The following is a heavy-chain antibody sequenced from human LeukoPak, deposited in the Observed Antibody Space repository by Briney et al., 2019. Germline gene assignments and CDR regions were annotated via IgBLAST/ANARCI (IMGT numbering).Heavy chain of an antibody. CDR1: GFTSSSYW. CDR3: ARSHPDWYFDY. CDR2: IKQDGSEK. V-gene: IGHV3-7*01. Sequence: GGSLRLSCAASGFTSSSYWMSWVRQAPGKGLEWVANIKQDGSEKYYVDSVKGRFTISRDNAKNSLYLQMNSLRAEDTAVYYCARSHPDWYFDYWGQGTLVTVSS. J-gene: IGHJ4*02. D-gene: IGHD3-9*01.